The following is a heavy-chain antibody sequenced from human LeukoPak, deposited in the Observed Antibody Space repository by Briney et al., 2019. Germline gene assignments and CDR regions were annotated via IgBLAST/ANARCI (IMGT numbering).Heavy chain of an antibody. CDR2: INPSRNT. CDR1: GGSFSGYY. J-gene: IGHJ4*02. CDR3: ARGGGGSC. D-gene: IGHD2-15*01. V-gene: IGHV4-34*01. Sequence: SETLSLTCAVFGGSFSGYYWNWIRQPPGKGLEWIGQINPSRNTNYNPSLKSRVTISVDTSKKQFSLKLSSVTAADTAVYYCARGGGGSCWGQGTLVTVSS.